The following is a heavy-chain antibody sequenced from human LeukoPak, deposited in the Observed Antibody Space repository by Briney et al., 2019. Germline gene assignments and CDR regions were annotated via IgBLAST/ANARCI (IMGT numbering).Heavy chain of an antibody. CDR3: ARARNERPAEGYYYGMDV. CDR1: GGSISGYY. J-gene: IGHJ6*02. D-gene: IGHD2-2*01. CDR2: IHHSGSA. V-gene: IGHV4-34*01. Sequence: SETLSLTCAVYGGSISGYYWSWIRQPPGKGLEWIAEIHHSGSANYNPSLKSRVTISIDTSKNQFSLKLSSVTAADTAVYYCARARNERPAEGYYYGMDVWGQGTTVTVSS.